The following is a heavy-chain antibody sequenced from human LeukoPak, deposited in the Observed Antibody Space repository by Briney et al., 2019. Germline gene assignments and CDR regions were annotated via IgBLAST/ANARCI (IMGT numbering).Heavy chain of an antibody. D-gene: IGHD4-11*01. CDR3: ARDGSNSEDGWFDP. CDR1: GYTFTSYD. Sequence: ASVKVSCKASGYTFTSYDINWVRQATGQGLEWMGWMNPNSGNTGYAQKFQGRVTMTRNTSISTAYMELSSLRSEDTGVYYCARDGSNSEDGWFDPWGQGTLVTVSS. CDR2: MNPNSGNT. J-gene: IGHJ5*02. V-gene: IGHV1-8*01.